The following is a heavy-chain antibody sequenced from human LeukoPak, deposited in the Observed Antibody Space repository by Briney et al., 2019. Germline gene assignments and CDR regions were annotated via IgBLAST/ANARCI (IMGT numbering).Heavy chain of an antibody. D-gene: IGHD3-10*01. J-gene: IGHJ6*03. V-gene: IGHV4-38-2*02. CDR2: IYHSGST. CDR1: GYSISSGYY. Sequence: SETLSLTCTVSGYSISSGYYWGWIRQPPGKGLEWIGSIYHSGSTYYNPSLKSRVTISVDTSKNQFSLKLSSVTAADTAVYYCARHGGSGSYYNVPDYYNYMDVWGKGTTVTISS. CDR3: ARHGGSGSYYNVPDYYNYMDV.